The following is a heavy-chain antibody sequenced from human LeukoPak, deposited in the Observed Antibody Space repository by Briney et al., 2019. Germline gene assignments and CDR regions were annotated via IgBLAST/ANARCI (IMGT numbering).Heavy chain of an antibody. CDR2: ISAYNGNT. CDR1: GSTFTSSG. Sequence: GASVKVSCKASGSTFTSSGISWVRQAPGQRLEWMGWISAYNGNTNYAQKLQGRVTMTTDTSTSTAYMELRSLRSDDTAVYYCARGPLNLAAVFVAGTCDYWGQGTLVTVSS. CDR3: ARGPLNLAAVFVAGTCDY. D-gene: IGHD6-19*01. V-gene: IGHV1-18*01. J-gene: IGHJ4*02.